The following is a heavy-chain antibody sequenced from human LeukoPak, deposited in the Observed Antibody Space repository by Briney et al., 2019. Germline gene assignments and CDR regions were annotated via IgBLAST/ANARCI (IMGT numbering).Heavy chain of an antibody. D-gene: IGHD2-2*03. Sequence: SETLSLTCTVSGGSISSGSYYWSWIRQPAGRGLEWIGRIYTSGSTNYNPSLKSRVTISVDTSKNQFSLKLSSVTAADTAVYYCARWIGYCSSTSCFYYFDYWGQGTLVTVSS. V-gene: IGHV4-61*02. CDR3: ARWIGYCSSTSCFYYFDY. CDR2: IYTSGST. J-gene: IGHJ4*02. CDR1: GGSISSGSYY.